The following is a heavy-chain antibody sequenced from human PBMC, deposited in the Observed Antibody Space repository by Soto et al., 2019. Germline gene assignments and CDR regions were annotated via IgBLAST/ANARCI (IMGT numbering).Heavy chain of an antibody. CDR1: GLTFSSYA. V-gene: IGHV3-23*01. D-gene: IGHD6-19*01. CDR2: ISGSGGST. Sequence: GGSLRLPCAASGLTFSSYAMSRVRQAPGKGLEWVSAISGSGGSTYYADSVKGRFTISRDNSKNTLYLQMNSLRAEDTAVYYCAKDFPVAGRQPLFDYWGQGTLVTVSS. CDR3: AKDFPVAGRQPLFDY. J-gene: IGHJ4*02.